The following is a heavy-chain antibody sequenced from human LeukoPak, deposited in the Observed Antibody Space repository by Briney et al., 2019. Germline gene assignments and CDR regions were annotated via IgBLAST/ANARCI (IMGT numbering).Heavy chain of an antibody. V-gene: IGHV3-23*01. Sequence: QSGGSLRLSCAASGFTFSSSAMSWVRQAPGKGLEWVASITGSGDTAYYADSVKGRFTISRHNSRNTLFLLLSSLRAEDTALYYCARVAGSAPYYYYMDVWGKGTTVTVSS. CDR2: ITGSGDTA. CDR3: ARVAGSAPYYYYMDV. CDR1: GFTFSSSA. J-gene: IGHJ6*03.